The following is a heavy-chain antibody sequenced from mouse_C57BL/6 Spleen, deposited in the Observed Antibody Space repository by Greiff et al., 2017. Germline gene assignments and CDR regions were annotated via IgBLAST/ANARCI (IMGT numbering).Heavy chain of an antibody. D-gene: IGHD2-2*01. Sequence: QVQLKQPGAELVRPGSSVKLSCKASGYTFTSYWLDWVKQRPGQGLEWIGNIYPSDSETHYNQKFKDKATLTVDKSSSTAYMQLSSLTSEDSAVXYCAREGMVTTPWFAYWGQGTLVTVSA. CDR1: GYTFTSYW. CDR2: IYPSDSET. CDR3: AREGMVTTPWFAY. J-gene: IGHJ3*01. V-gene: IGHV1-61*01.